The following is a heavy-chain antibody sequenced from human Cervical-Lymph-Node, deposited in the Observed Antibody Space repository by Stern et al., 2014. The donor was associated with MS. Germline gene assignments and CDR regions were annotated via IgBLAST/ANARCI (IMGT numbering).Heavy chain of an antibody. Sequence: VQLVESGGGVVQPGTSLRLSCEGSGFPFSRFGMHWIRQTPGKGLEWMAVISSDGNNEYYADSLKGRLTISRDNSKNTLYLQMNSLRAEDTAVYYCASSAGFYFAFYSYAMNVWGQGTTVTVSS. CDR3: ASSAGFYFAFYSYAMNV. D-gene: IGHD3-22*01. J-gene: IGHJ6*02. V-gene: IGHV3-30*03. CDR1: GFPFSRFG. CDR2: ISSDGNNE.